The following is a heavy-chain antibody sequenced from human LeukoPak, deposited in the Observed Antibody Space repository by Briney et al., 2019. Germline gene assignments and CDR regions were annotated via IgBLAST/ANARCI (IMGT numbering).Heavy chain of an antibody. V-gene: IGHV1-69*04. CDR3: ARDIVGATN. CDR2: IIPILGIA. CDR1: GGTFSSYA. D-gene: IGHD1-26*01. Sequence: SVTVSFKASGGTFSSYAISWVRQAPGQGLEWMGRIIPILGIANYAQKFQGRVTITADKSTSTAYMELSSLRSEDTAVYYCARDIVGATNWGQGTLVTVSS. J-gene: IGHJ4*02.